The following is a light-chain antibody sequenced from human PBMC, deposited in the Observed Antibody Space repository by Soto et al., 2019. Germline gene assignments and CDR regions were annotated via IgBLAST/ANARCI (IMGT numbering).Light chain of an antibody. Sequence: EIVLTQSPGTLSLSPGERATLSCRASQSVSSSYLAWYQQKPGQAPRLLIYGASSRATSIPDRFSGSGSRTDFTLTISGLEPEDFAVYYCQQYGSSYTFGQGTKLEIK. V-gene: IGKV3-20*01. CDR1: QSVSSSY. CDR3: QQYGSSYT. J-gene: IGKJ2*01. CDR2: GAS.